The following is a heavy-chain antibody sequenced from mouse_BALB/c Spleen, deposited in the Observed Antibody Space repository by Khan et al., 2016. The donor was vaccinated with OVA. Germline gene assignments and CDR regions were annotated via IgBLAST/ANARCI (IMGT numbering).Heavy chain of an antibody. CDR1: GYSITSNYA. J-gene: IGHJ4*01. CDR3: ARQNYYGYALDY. Sequence: VQLQQSGPGLVKPSQSLSLTCTVTGYSITSNYAWSWIRQFPGNKLEWLGYISYSGATNYNPSLKSRISVTRDTSANQSFLQLNSVTTEDTATYYCARQNYYGYALDYWGQGTSVTFSS. CDR2: ISYSGAT. V-gene: IGHV3-2*02. D-gene: IGHD1-1*01.